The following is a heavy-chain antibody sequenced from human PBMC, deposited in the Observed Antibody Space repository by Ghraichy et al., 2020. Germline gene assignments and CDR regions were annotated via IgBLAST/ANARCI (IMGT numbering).Heavy chain of an antibody. D-gene: IGHD5-18*01. CDR1: GFTFSSYA. CDR3: AKDLEYSYGWGSDY. V-gene: IGHV3-23*01. CDR2: ISGSGGST. Sequence: GGSLRLSCAASGFTFSSYAMSWVRQAPGKGLEWVSAISGSGGSTYYADSVKGRFTISRDNSKNTLYLQMNSLRAEDTAVYYCAKDLEYSYGWGSDYWGQGTLVTVSS. J-gene: IGHJ4*02.